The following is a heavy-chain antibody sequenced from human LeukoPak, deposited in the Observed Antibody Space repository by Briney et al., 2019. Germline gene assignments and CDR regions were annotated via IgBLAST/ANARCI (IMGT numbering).Heavy chain of an antibody. CDR3: ARVVSAVLRFLEWSAPFDP. CDR1: GGTFSSYA. D-gene: IGHD3-3*01. V-gene: IGHV1-69*15. J-gene: IGHJ5*02. CDR2: IIPIFGTA. Sequence: GSSVKVSCKASGGTFSSYAISWVRQAPGQGLEWMGRIIPIFGTANYAQKFQGRVTITADESTSTAYMELSSLRSEDTAVYYCARVVSAVLRFLEWSAPFDPWGQGTLVTVSS.